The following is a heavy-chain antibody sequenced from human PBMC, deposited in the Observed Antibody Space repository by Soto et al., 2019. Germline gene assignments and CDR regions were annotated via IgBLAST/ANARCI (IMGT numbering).Heavy chain of an antibody. CDR2: IKQDGSEK. CDR1: GFTFSTYW. CDR3: ARPTSAARKLDAFDI. V-gene: IGHV3-7*01. D-gene: IGHD6-6*01. Sequence: GGSLRLSCAASGFTFSTYWMSWVRQAPGKGLEWVANIKQDGSEKYYVDSVKGRFTISRDNAKNSLYLQMNSLRAGDTAVYYCARPTSAARKLDAFDIWGQGTMVTVSS. J-gene: IGHJ3*02.